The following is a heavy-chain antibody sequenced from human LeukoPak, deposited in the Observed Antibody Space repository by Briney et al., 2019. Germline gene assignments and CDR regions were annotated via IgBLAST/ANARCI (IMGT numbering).Heavy chain of an antibody. Sequence: LAGGSLRLSCEASGSTFSSYWMHWVRQIPGKGLMWVSRIESNGLTLYADSVRDRFTISRDNGKNTIYLQMNSLRVDDTAIYYCAKAATYFYGSVTYDWFESWGQGTLVTVSS. CDR1: GSTFSSYW. V-gene: IGHV3-74*01. CDR2: IESNGLT. CDR3: AKAATYFYGSVTYDWFES. D-gene: IGHD3-10*01. J-gene: IGHJ5*01.